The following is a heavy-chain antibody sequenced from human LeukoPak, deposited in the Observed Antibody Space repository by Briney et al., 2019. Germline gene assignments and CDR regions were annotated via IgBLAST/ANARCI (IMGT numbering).Heavy chain of an antibody. J-gene: IGHJ4*02. V-gene: IGHV4-39*07. CDR3: ASPYSSSWYVDY. Sequence: SETLSLTCTVSGGSISSSTSYWGWIRQPPGKGLEWIGSIYYSGSTYYDPSLKSRVTISVDTSKNQFSLKLSSVTAADTAVYYCASPYSSSWYVDYWGQGTLVTVSS. CDR2: IYYSGST. CDR1: GGSISSSTSY. D-gene: IGHD6-13*01.